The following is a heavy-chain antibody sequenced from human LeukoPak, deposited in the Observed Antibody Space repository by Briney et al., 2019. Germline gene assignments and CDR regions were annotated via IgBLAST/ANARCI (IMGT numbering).Heavy chain of an antibody. D-gene: IGHD3-22*01. Sequence: PGESLKVSCKVSGYSFTNYWIAWVRQTPRKGLEWMGSIYPGDSDTRYSPSFQGQVTMSADKSISTAYLQWSSLKASDTAMYYCARDSSGYLYNWFDPWGQGTLVTVSS. CDR3: ARDSSGYLYNWFDP. CDR1: GYSFTNYW. V-gene: IGHV5-51*01. CDR2: IYPGDSDT. J-gene: IGHJ5*02.